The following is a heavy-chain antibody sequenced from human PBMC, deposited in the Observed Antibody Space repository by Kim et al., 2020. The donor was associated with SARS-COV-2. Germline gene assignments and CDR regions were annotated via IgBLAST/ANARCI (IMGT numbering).Heavy chain of an antibody. Sequence: SETLSLTCTVSGGSISSYYWSWIRQPPGKGLEWIGYIYYSGSTNYNPSLKSRGTISVDTSKNQFSLKLSSVTAADTAVYYCARDGVAATSNSYYYYYYGMGVWGQGTTVTVSS. CDR3: ARDGVAATSNSYYYYYYGMGV. V-gene: IGHV4-59*01. CDR2: IYYSGST. CDR1: GGSISSYY. J-gene: IGHJ6*02. D-gene: IGHD2-15*01.